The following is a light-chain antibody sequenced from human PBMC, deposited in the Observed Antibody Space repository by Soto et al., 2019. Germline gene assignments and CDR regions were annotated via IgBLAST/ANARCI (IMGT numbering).Light chain of an antibody. Sequence: ELVMTQSPGTLSVSPGERAILSCRASQSVGSNVAWYQQKIGQAPRLLIHGASTRATGIPVRFSGSGSGTEFTLTITSLQAEDFAVYYCQSYNNWPPETFGRGTRVDI. CDR2: GAS. CDR3: QSYNNWPPET. CDR1: QSVGSN. V-gene: IGKV3-15*01. J-gene: IGKJ1*01.